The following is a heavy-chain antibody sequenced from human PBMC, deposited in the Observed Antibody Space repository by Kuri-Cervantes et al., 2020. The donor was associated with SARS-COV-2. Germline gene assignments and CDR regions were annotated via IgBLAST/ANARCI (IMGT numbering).Heavy chain of an antibody. V-gene: IGHV1-69*06. CDR2: IIPIFGTA. Sequence: SVKVSCKASGGTFSSYAISWVRQAPGQGLEWMGGIIPIFGTANCAQKFQGRVTITADKSTSTAYMELSSLRSEDTAVYYCARLVVVTADLRLVDYWGQGTLVTVSS. CDR1: GGTFSSYA. J-gene: IGHJ4*02. D-gene: IGHD2-21*02. CDR3: ARLVVVTADLRLVDY.